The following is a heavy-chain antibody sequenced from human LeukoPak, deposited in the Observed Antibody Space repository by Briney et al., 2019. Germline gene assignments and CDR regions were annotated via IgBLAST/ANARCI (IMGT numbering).Heavy chain of an antibody. CDR3: ARDLDSYGPTPSWFDP. D-gene: IGHD5-18*01. J-gene: IGHJ5*02. V-gene: IGHV4-39*07. CDR2: VDYSGGT. CDR1: GDSFSSVTDY. Sequence: PSETLSLTCTVSGDSFSSVTDYWAWIRQPPGKGLEWIASVDYSGGTYYNPSLESRVAISVDTSKNQFSLKLSSVTAADTAVYYCARDLDSYGPTPSWFDPWGQGTLVTVSS.